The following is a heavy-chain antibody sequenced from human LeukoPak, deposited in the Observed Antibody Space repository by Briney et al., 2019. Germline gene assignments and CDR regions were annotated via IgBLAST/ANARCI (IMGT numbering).Heavy chain of an antibody. J-gene: IGHJ4*02. Sequence: ASVKVSCKASGGTFGNYGISWVRQAPGHGLEWVGGISAYNGNTNYAQKLQGRVTMTTDTSTSTAYMELRSLRSDDTAVYYCARALPSPDYWGQGTLVTVSS. CDR2: ISAYNGNT. V-gene: IGHV1-18*01. CDR3: ARALPSPDY. CDR1: GGTFGNYG.